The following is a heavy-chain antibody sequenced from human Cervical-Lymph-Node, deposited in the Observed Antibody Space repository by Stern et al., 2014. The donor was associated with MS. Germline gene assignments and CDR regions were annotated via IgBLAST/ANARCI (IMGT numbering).Heavy chain of an antibody. Sequence: EVQLVESGGGVIQPGGSLRLSCTASGFTGSRDYMTWVRQAPWKGLECVSLITNVGSTFYTDSVKGRFTISRDDSKNTVYLHMTSLRAEDTAMYYCARDTSSPERSDWWDQGTLVTVSS. CDR1: GFTGSRDY. CDR2: ITNVGST. V-gene: IGHV3-53*01. J-gene: IGHJ4*02. D-gene: IGHD1-1*01. CDR3: ARDTSSPERSDW.